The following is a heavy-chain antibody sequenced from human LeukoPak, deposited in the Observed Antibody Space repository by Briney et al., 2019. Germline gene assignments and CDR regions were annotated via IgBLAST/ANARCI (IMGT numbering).Heavy chain of an antibody. CDR2: INANSGST. CDR3: AKGNGDFSHFYNGMDV. J-gene: IGHJ6*02. Sequence: GGSLRLSCEASGFAFSFYAMSWLRQPPGKGLEWVSTINANSGSTSYAASVRGRFTISRDNSKNSLYLQMNSLRVEDTALYYCAKGNGDFSHFYNGMDVWGRGTTVTVSS. V-gene: IGHV3-23*01. CDR1: GFAFSFYA. D-gene: IGHD4-17*01.